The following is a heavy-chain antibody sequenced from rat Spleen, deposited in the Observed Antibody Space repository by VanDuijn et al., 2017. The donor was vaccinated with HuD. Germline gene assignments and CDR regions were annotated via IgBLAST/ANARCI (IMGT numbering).Heavy chain of an antibody. CDR3: TRAPGPTVDVMDA. V-gene: IGHV2-43*01. CDR2: MWSGGST. D-gene: IGHD1-1*01. J-gene: IGHJ4*01. Sequence: QVQLKESGPGLVQPSQTLSLTCTVSGFSLTSYHVSWVRQPPGKGLEWMGVMWSGGSTAYNSLLKSRLSISRDISKSQVFLKMNSLQTEDTAIYFCTRAPGPTVDVMDAWGQGASVTVSS. CDR1: GFSLTSYH.